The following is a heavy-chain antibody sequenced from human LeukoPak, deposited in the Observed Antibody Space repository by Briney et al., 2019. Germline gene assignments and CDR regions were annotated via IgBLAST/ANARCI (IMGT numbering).Heavy chain of an antibody. V-gene: IGHV3-11*01. Sequence: AGGSLRLSCAASGFTFSDYYMSWIRQAPGKGLEWVSYISSSGSTIYYADSVKGRFTISRDNAKNSLYLQMNSLRAEDTAVYYCARRPWTTVTTTWSYDAFDIWGQGTMVTVSS. CDR1: GFTFSDYY. D-gene: IGHD4-17*01. CDR2: ISSSGSTI. CDR3: ARRPWTTVTTTWSYDAFDI. J-gene: IGHJ3*02.